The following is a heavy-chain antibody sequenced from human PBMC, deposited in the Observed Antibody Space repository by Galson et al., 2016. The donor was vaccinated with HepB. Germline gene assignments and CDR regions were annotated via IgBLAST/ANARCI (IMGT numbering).Heavy chain of an antibody. J-gene: IGHJ4*02. Sequence: SLRLSCAASGFTFSGYVMRWVRPAPGKGLEYVSGISSNGGSTYYANSVKGRFTISRDNSKNTLYLQMGSLRVEDMAVYYCARVSGGSDYADYWGQGTLVTVSS. CDR3: ARVSGGSDYADY. CDR2: ISSNGGST. CDR1: GFTFSGYV. V-gene: IGHV3-64*01. D-gene: IGHD1-26*01.